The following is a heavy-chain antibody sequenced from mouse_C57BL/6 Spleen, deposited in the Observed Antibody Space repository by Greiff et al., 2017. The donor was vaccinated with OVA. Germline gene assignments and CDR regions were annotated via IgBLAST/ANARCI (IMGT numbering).Heavy chain of an antibody. CDR1: GFTFSDYG. Sequence: EVKLMESGGGLVKPGGSLKLSCAASGFTFSDYGMHWVRQAPEKGLEWVAYISSGSSTIYYADTVKGRFTISRDNAKNTLFLQMTSLRSEDTAMYYCAREGTYGAMDYGGQGTSVTVSS. J-gene: IGHJ4*01. V-gene: IGHV5-17*01. D-gene: IGHD2-10*02. CDR3: AREGTYGAMDY. CDR2: ISSGSSTI.